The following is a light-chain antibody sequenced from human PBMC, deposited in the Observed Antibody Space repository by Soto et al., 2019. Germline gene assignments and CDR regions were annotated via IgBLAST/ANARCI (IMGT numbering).Light chain of an antibody. V-gene: IGLV4-69*01. CDR1: SGHRSYA. CDR2: LNNDGSH. CDR3: QTWDTGIRV. J-gene: IGLJ2*01. Sequence: QPVLTQSPSASASLGASVKLTCTLSSGHRSYAIAWHQQQPEKGPRYLMKLNNDGSHIKGDGIPDRFSGSSSGAERYLTISSLQSEDEADYYCQTWDTGIRVFGGGTKLTVL.